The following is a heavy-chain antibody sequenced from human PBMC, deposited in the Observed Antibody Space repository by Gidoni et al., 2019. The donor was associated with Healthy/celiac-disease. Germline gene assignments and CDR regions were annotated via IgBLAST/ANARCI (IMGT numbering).Heavy chain of an antibody. Sequence: EVQLVESGGGLVQPGGSLRLSCAASGFTFSSYWMHWVRQAPGKGLVWVSRINSDGSSTSYADSVKGRFTISRDNAKNTLYLQMNSLRAEDTAVYYCAREKIAVAGKAGDYYYYGMDVWGQGTTVTVSS. D-gene: IGHD6-19*01. J-gene: IGHJ6*02. CDR3: AREKIAVAGKAGDYYYYGMDV. CDR2: INSDGSST. V-gene: IGHV3-74*01. CDR1: GFTFSSYW.